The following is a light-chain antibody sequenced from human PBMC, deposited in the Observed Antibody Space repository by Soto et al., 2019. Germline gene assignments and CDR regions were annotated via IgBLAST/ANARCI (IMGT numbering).Light chain of an antibody. CDR2: GAS. J-gene: IGKJ5*01. V-gene: IGKV3-20*01. CDR1: QSVTTQ. CDR3: QQYGSSPPIT. Sequence: IMLSQSPGTLSLSPGERASLSCSASQSVTTQLAWYQQKPGQAPRLIIHGASSRATGVPDRITGSGSGTDFTLTISRLEPEDFAVYYCQQYGSSPPITFGQGTRLEIK.